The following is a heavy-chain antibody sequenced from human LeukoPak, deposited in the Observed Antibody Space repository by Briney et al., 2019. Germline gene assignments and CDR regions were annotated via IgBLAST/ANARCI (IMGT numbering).Heavy chain of an antibody. CDR3: AKDLMRDRWFGES. CDR1: GFTFSSYW. J-gene: IGHJ5*02. V-gene: IGHV3-7*01. D-gene: IGHD3-10*01. Sequence: GGSLRLSCAASGFTFSSYWMSWVRQAPGKGVEWVANIKQDGSEKYYVDSVKGRFTISRDNAKNSLYLQMNSLRAEDTAVYYCAKDLMRDRWFGESWGQGTLVTVSS. CDR2: IKQDGSEK.